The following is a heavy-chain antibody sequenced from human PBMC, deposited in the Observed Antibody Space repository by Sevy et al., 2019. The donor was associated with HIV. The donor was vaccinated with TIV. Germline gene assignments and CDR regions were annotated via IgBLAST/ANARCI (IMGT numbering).Heavy chain of an antibody. Sequence: GGSLRLSCAASGFTFSSYAMSWVRQAPGKGLEWVSAISGSGGSKYYADSVKGRFTISSDNSKNTLYLQMNSLRDEDTAVYYCAKDPYIAAPNYSYYYGMDVWGQGTTVTVSS. J-gene: IGHJ6*02. CDR2: ISGSGGSK. CDR3: AKDPYIAAPNYSYYYGMDV. CDR1: GFTFSSYA. D-gene: IGHD6-6*01. V-gene: IGHV3-23*01.